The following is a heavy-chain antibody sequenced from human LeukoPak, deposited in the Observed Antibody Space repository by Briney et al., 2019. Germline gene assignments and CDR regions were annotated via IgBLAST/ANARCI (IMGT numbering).Heavy chain of an antibody. CDR1: GGSFSSYY. CDR3: ARALGAFDI. Sequence: SETLSLTCTLSGGSFSSYYWSWIRQPPGKGLEWIGYIYYSGSTNYNPSLKSRVTISVDTSKNQVSLKLNSVTAADTAVYYCARALGAFDIWGQGTMVTVSS. CDR2: IYYSGST. V-gene: IGHV4-59*12. J-gene: IGHJ3*02.